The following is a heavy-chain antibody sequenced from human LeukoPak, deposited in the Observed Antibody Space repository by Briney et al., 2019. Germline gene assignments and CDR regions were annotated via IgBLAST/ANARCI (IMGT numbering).Heavy chain of an antibody. CDR3: ASRSSGWDHTTYDY. Sequence: SVTVSFTASGGTFSSYAISWVRQAPGQGLEWMGGIIPIFGTANYAQKFQGRVTITADESTSTAYMELSSLRSEDTAVYYCASRSSGWDHTTYDYWGQGTLVTVSS. V-gene: IGHV1-69*13. D-gene: IGHD6-19*01. J-gene: IGHJ4*02. CDR1: GGTFSSYA. CDR2: IIPIFGTA.